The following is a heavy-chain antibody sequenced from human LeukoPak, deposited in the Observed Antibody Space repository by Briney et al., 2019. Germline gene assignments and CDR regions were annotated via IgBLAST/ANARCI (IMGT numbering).Heavy chain of an antibody. J-gene: IGHJ4*02. CDR1: GGSTTSGDYY. Sequence: PSETLSLTCTVSGGSTTSGDYYWSWIRQPPGKGLEWIGYIYYSGSTYYNPSLKSRVTMSVDTSKNQFSLRLSSVTAADTAVYYCARGGYYYDSSGYYHPFDYWGQGTLVTVSS. V-gene: IGHV4-30-4*08. CDR3: ARGGYYYDSSGYYHPFDY. D-gene: IGHD3-22*01. CDR2: IYYSGST.